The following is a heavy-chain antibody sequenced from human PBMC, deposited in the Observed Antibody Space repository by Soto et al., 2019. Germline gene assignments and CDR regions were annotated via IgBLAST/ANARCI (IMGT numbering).Heavy chain of an antibody. D-gene: IGHD2-15*01. Sequence: SVKVSCKASGGTFSSYAISWVRQAPGQGLEWMGGIIPIFGTANYAQKFQGRVTITADKSTSTAYMELSSLRSEDTAVYYCARPSGKIVVVAASKGYYGMDVWGQGTTVTVS. CDR3: ARPSGKIVVVAASKGYYGMDV. CDR1: GGTFSSYA. V-gene: IGHV1-69*06. J-gene: IGHJ6*02. CDR2: IIPIFGTA.